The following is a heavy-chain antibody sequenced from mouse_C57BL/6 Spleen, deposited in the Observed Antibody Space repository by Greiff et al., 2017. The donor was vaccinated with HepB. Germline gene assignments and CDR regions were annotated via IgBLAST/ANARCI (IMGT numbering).Heavy chain of an antibody. J-gene: IGHJ3*01. Sequence: EVKLVESGGGLVKPGGSLKLTCAASGFTFSDYGMHWVRQAPEKGLEWVAYISSGSSTIYYADTVKGRFTISRDNAKNTLFLQMTSLRSEDTAMYYCADLLAFAYWGQGTLVTVSA. CDR2: ISSGSSTI. CDR1: GFTFSDYG. CDR3: ADLLAFAY. V-gene: IGHV5-17*01. D-gene: IGHD1-1*01.